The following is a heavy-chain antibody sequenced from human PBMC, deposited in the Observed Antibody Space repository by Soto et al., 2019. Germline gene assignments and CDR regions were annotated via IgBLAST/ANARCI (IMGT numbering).Heavy chain of an antibody. Sequence: QLQLQESGPGLVKPSETLSLTCTVSGGSISSSSYYWGWIRQPPGKGLDWIGSIYYSGSTYYNPSLKSRVTISVDTSKNQFSLKLSSVTAADTAVYYCARHSGWAAAGTGYYYYGMDVWGQGTTVTVSS. D-gene: IGHD6-13*01. CDR3: ARHSGWAAAGTGYYYYGMDV. CDR2: IYYSGST. CDR1: GGSISSSSYY. J-gene: IGHJ6*02. V-gene: IGHV4-39*01.